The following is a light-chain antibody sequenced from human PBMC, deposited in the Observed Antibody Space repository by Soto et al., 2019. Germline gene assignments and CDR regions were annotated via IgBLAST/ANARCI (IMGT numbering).Light chain of an antibody. CDR1: QSVLYSSNNKNY. J-gene: IGKJ1*01. V-gene: IGKV4-1*01. CDR3: QQYYIAPRT. Sequence: DVVMTQSPDSLAVSLGERATINCKSSQSVLYSSNNKNYLAWYQQKPGQPPKLLIYWASTRESGVPDRFSGSGSGTDFTLTISSLQAEDVAVYYCQQYYIAPRTFGQ. CDR2: WAS.